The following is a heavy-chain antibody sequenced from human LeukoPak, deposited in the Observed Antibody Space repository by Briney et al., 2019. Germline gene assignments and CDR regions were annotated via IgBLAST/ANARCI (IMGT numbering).Heavy chain of an antibody. CDR2: IRSKAYGGTT. V-gene: IGHV3-49*03. CDR3: TREGLYSSGWFDY. D-gene: IGHD6-19*01. Sequence: GGSLRLSCAASGFTVSSNYMSWFRQAPGKGLEWVGFIRSKAYGGTTEYAASVKGRFTISRDDSKSIAYLQMNSLKTEDTAVYYCTREGLYSSGWFDYWGQGTLVTVSS. CDR1: GFTVSSNY. J-gene: IGHJ4*02.